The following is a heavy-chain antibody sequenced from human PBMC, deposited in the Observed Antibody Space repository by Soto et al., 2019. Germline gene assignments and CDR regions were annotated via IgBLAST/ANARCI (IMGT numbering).Heavy chain of an antibody. CDR2: ISAYNGNT. CDR1: GYTFTSYG. CDR3: ARVRIVVVPAAIQGFDY. Sequence: QVQLVQSGAEVKKPGASVKVSCKASGYTFTSYGITWVRQAPGQGLEWMGWISAYNGNTNYAQKLQGRVTMTTDTSKSTAYMELRSLRSDDTAVYYCARVRIVVVPAAIQGFDYWGQGTLVTVSS. D-gene: IGHD2-2*01. J-gene: IGHJ4*02. V-gene: IGHV1-18*01.